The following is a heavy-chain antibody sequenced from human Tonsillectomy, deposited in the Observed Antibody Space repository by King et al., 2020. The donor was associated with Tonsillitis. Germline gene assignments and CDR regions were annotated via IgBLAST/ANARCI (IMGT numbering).Heavy chain of an antibody. CDR2: MNPNSGNT. CDR1: GYTFTSYD. V-gene: IGHV1-8*01. Sequence: LQLVQSGAEVKKPGASVKVSCKASGYTFTSYDINWVRQATGQGLEWMGWMNPNSGNTGYAKKFQGRVTMTRNTSISTAYMELSSLRSEDTAGYYCARGVYRWLQPVFGYWGQGTLVTVSS. D-gene: IGHD5-24*01. CDR3: ARGVYRWLQPVFGY. J-gene: IGHJ4*02.